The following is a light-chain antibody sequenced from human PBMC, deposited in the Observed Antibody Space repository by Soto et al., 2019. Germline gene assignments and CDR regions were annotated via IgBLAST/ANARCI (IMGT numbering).Light chain of an antibody. CDR3: QQYSNWPLIT. V-gene: IGKV3-15*01. CDR2: GTS. Sequence: EIVMTQSPATLSVSPGERATLSCRASQSVSSNLAWYQQKRGQAPRLLIYGTSTRATGIPARSSGSGSGTEFTLTISSLQSEDFAVYYCQQYSNWPLITFGQGTRLEIK. CDR1: QSVSSN. J-gene: IGKJ5*01.